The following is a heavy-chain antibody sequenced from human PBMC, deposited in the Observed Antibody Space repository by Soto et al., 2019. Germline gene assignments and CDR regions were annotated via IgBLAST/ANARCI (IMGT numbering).Heavy chain of an antibody. V-gene: IGHV3-23*01. CDR3: ARGRGYDTIDHFDY. D-gene: IGHD3-22*01. J-gene: IGHJ4*02. CDR2: ITGRGART. CDR1: GFSFSSYA. Sequence: EVQLLESGGGLVQPGGSLRLSCAASGFSFSSYAMNWVRQAPGKGLEWVSTITGRGARTYYADSVKGRVTISRDNSKNTLYLQMNSLRAEDTAVYYCARGRGYDTIDHFDYWGQGTLVTVSS.